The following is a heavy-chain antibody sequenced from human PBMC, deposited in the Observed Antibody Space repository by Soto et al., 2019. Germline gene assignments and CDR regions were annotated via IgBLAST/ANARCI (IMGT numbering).Heavy chain of an antibody. V-gene: IGHV3-30*19. J-gene: IGHJ4*02. CDR3: ARWGTTGGFDL. D-gene: IGHD3-16*01. CDR2: TSYDGSNK. Sequence: QLQLVESGGGVVQPGTSLRLSCAASGFRFKSFVMHWVRQAPGKGLEWVAFTSYDGSNKDYGDPVKGRFTVSRDNSQNTLLLQMDFLRPEDTALYYCARWGTTGGFDLWGQGTLVSVSS. CDR1: GFRFKSFV.